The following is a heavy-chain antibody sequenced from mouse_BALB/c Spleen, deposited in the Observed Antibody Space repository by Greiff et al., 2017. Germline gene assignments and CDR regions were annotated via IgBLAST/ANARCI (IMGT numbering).Heavy chain of an antibody. J-gene: IGHJ4*01. D-gene: IGHD1-1*01. Sequence: QVQLQQSGAELVKPGASVKLSCKASGYTFTSYYMYWVKQRPGQGLEWIGEINPSNGGTNFNEKFKSKATLTVDKSSSTAYMQLSSLTSEDSAVYYCTRRGGSSGMMDYWGQGTSVTVSS. V-gene: IGHV1S81*02. CDR1: GYTFTSYY. CDR3: TRRGGSSGMMDY. CDR2: INPSNGGT.